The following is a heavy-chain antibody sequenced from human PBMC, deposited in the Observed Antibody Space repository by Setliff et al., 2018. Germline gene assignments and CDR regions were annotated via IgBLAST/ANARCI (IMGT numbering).Heavy chain of an antibody. Sequence: PSETLSLTCAVHGGSFSGYYWSWIRQPPGKGLEWIGEINHSGSTNYNPSLKSRVTISVDTSKNQFSLKLSSVTAADTAVYYCASQLGGYCSGGSCYSYYYYYYMDVWGKGTTVTVSS. D-gene: IGHD2-15*01. CDR2: INHSGST. J-gene: IGHJ6*03. V-gene: IGHV4-34*01. CDR1: GGSFSGYY. CDR3: ASQLGGYCSGGSCYSYYYYYYMDV.